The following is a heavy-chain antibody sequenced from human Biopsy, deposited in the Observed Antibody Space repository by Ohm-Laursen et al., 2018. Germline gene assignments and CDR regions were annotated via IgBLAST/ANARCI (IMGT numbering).Heavy chain of an antibody. Sequence: SDTLSLTCALSGDSVSSNRAAWNWIRQSPSRGLEWLGRTFYRAKWYTDFAVSVKSRITLTPDPSTNQFSLQLNSVTPDDTAVYYCARSGSDSLNYYFDFWGQGTLVTVSS. CDR3: ARSGSDSLNYYFDF. CDR1: GDSVSSNRAA. CDR2: TFYRAKWYT. J-gene: IGHJ4*02. D-gene: IGHD2-21*02. V-gene: IGHV6-1*01.